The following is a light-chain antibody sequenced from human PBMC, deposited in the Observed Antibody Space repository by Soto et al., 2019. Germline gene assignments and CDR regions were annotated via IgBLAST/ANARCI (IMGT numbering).Light chain of an antibody. V-gene: IGKV3-20*01. CDR1: QSVTR. J-gene: IGKJ1*01. CDR3: QQYGNSPWT. Sequence: EIVLTQSPGTLSLSPGERATLSCRASQSVTRLAWYQQKPGQAPRLLIYDASSRATGIPDRFSGGGSGTDFPLTINRLEPEDFAVYYCQQYGNSPWTFGQGTKVEIK. CDR2: DAS.